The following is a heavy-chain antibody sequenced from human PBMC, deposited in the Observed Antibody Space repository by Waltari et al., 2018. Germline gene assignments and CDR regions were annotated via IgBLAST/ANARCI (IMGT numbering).Heavy chain of an antibody. V-gene: IGHV3-66*02. Sequence: EVQLVESGGGLFNPGGSLGPSCAASGSTFSNTTLSWVRQAPGRGLEWVSLIYDAGSTYYPDSVRGRFTISRDNSKNTVHLQMNSLRVEDTAIYYCARARDEETAMVYFDHWGQGTLVSVSS. J-gene: IGHJ4*02. D-gene: IGHD5-18*01. CDR3: ARARDEETAMVYFDH. CDR2: IYDAGST. CDR1: GSTFSNTT.